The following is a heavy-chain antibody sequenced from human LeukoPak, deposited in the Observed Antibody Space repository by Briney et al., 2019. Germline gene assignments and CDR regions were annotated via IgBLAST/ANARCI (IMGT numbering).Heavy chain of an antibody. V-gene: IGHV4-31*03. CDR1: GGSISSGGYF. CDR2: ISYSGST. CDR3: VRDRELNY. J-gene: IGHJ4*02. Sequence: SETLSLTCTVSGGSISSGGYFWTWIRQHPGKGLEWIGYISYSGSTSYNSALKSRVSISADTSENQFSLKLNSVTAADTAVYYCVRDRELNYWGQGTLVTVSS. D-gene: IGHD1-7*01.